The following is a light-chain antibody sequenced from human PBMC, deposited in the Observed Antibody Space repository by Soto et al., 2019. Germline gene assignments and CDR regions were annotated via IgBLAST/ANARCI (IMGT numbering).Light chain of an antibody. CDR2: RAS. Sequence: ETVLTQSPGTLSLSPGERATLSCSASQSVYGNYLAWYQQKPGQGPRLLIFRASSRATGVPDTFSGSGSGTDFSLTISRLEPEDFAEYYCQQSGSSPYTFGQGTKLEIK. CDR3: QQSGSSPYT. CDR1: QSVYGNY. J-gene: IGKJ2*01. V-gene: IGKV3-20*01.